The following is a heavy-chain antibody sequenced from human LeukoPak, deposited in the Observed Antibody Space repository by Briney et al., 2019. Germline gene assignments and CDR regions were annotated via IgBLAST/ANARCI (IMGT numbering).Heavy chain of an antibody. CDR3: ARFTGYISSWHELDY. J-gene: IGHJ4*02. CDR2: ISTTGSTI. D-gene: IGHD6-13*01. V-gene: IGHV3-48*02. CDR1: GFTFSTHS. Sequence: PGGSLRLTCAASGFTFSTHSMNWVRQAPGKGLEWVSYISTTGSTIYYADSVKGRFTVSRDNAKTSLYLQMNSLRDDDTAVYYFARFTGYISSWHELDYWGQGTLVSVSS.